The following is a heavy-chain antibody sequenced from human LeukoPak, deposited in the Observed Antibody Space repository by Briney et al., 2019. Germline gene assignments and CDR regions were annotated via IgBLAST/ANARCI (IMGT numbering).Heavy chain of an antibody. V-gene: IGHV3-30*02. J-gene: IGHJ6*03. D-gene: IGHD2-2*01. Sequence: PGGSLRLSCAASGFTFSSYGMHWVRQAPGKGLEWVAFIRYDGSNKYYADSVKGRFTISRDNSKNTLYLQMSSLRAEDTAVYYCAKSFCSSTSCYSSYYYYYMDVWGKGTTVTVSS. CDR2: IRYDGSNK. CDR1: GFTFSSYG. CDR3: AKSFCSSTSCYSSYYYYYMDV.